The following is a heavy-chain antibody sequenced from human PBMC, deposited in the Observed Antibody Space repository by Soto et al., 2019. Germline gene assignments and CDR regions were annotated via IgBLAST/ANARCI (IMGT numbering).Heavy chain of an antibody. V-gene: IGHV4-4*02. CDR3: ARKAWTRLDY. J-gene: IGHJ4*02. Sequence: QLQLQESGPGLVKPSGTLSLTCGVSGGSLSTPVWWSWVRLPPGKGLEWIGEVFHSGSANYNPSLQSRVTISLDKSTNQFSLRLSSVTAADTAVCYCARKAWTRLDYWGQGALVTVSS. D-gene: IGHD1-1*01. CDR2: VFHSGSA. CDR1: GGSLSTPVW.